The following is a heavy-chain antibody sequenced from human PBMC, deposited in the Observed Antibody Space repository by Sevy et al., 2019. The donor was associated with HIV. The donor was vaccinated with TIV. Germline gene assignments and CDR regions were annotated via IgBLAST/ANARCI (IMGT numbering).Heavy chain of an antibody. V-gene: IGHV1-46*01. J-gene: IGHJ5*02. Sequence: ASVKVSCKASGYTFTSYYMHWVRQAPGQGLEWMGIINPSGGSTSYAQKFQGRVTMTRDTSTSTVYMELGSLRSEDTAVYYCVRDHMTTVTENWFDPWGQGTLVTVSS. CDR2: INPSGGST. CDR1: GYTFTSYY. CDR3: VRDHMTTVTENWFDP. D-gene: IGHD4-4*01.